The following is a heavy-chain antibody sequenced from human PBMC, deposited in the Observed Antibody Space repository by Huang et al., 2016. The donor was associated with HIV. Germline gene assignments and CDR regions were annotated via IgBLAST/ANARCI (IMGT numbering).Heavy chain of an antibody. V-gene: IGHV5-51*01. Sequence: VQLVQSGAEVKKPGESLKISCKGSGDSFSSYWISWVRQMPGKGLEWMGIIFPDASETTYSPSFEGQVTISADKSIGTAYLQWSSLKASDTAMYYCARRFSSSSGYFDYWGQGSLVTVSS. D-gene: IGHD6-6*01. J-gene: IGHJ4*02. CDR3: ARRFSSSSGYFDY. CDR2: IFPDASET. CDR1: GDSFSSYW.